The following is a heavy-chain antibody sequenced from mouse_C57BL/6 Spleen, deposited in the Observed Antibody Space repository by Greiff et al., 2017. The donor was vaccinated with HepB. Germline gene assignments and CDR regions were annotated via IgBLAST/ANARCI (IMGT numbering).Heavy chain of an antibody. J-gene: IGHJ2*01. CDR1: GYTFTSYW. CDR3: ARSDDGDY. Sequence: QVQLEQSGTELVKPGASVKLSCKASGYTFTSYWMHWVKQRPGQGLEWIGKINPSNGGTNYNAKFKSKATLTVDKSSNTAYMQLSSLTSEDSAVYSCARSDDGDYWGQGTTLTVSS. D-gene: IGHD2-3*01. CDR2: INPSNGGT. V-gene: IGHV1-53*01.